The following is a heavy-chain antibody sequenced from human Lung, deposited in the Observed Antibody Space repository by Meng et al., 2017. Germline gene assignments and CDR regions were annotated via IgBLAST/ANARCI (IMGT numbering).Heavy chain of an antibody. CDR1: GFYFSNAW. V-gene: IGHV3-15*01. D-gene: IGHD3-9*01. CDR3: TWDDKAVSDY. Sequence: EAQLVESGGDLVKPGGALRLSCAAPGFYFSNAWMSWVRQAPGKGLEWVGRIKSNTDGGTTEYAAPVAGRFTISRDDSKSTLNLHLSGLRTDDTGVYYCTWDDKAVSDYWGQGTLVTVSS. J-gene: IGHJ4*02. CDR2: IKSNTDGGTT.